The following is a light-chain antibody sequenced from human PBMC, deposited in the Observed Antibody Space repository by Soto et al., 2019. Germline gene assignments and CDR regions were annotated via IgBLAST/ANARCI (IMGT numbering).Light chain of an antibody. CDR3: SSYTSSSPLRV. CDR1: SSDVGGYNY. CDR2: DVS. Sequence: QSALTQPASVSGSPGQSITISCTGTSSDVGGYNYVPWYQQHPGKAPKLMIYDVSNRPSGVSNRFSGSKSGNTASLTISGLQAEDEADYYCSSYTSSSPLRVFGTGTKVTVL. V-gene: IGLV2-14*01. J-gene: IGLJ1*01.